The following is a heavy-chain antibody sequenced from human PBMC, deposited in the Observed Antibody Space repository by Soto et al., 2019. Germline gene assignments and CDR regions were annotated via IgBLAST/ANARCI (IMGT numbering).Heavy chain of an antibody. D-gene: IGHD6-19*01. CDR1: GGSISSYS. Sequence: QVQLQESGPGLVKPSETLSLICTVSGGSISSYSWNWIRQSPGKGLEWIASLDYSGTTNYNPSLKSRITTSVDPNKKQFSLKMRSVTAADTAVYYCARGSFPPYSSASKGFDYWGQGSLVTVST. CDR3: ARGSFPPYSSASKGFDY. J-gene: IGHJ4*02. V-gene: IGHV4-59*01. CDR2: LDYSGTT.